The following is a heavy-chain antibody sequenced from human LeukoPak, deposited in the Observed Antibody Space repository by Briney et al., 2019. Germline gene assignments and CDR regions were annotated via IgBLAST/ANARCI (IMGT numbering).Heavy chain of an antibody. V-gene: IGHV1-69*01. CDR1: GGTFSSYA. CDR2: IIPIFGTA. Sequence: ASVKVSCKASGGTFSSYAISWVRQAPGQGLEWMGGIIPIFGTANYAQKFQGRVTITADDSTSTAYMELSSLRSEDTAVYYCARDYPNWFDPWGQGTLVTVSS. CDR3: ARDYPNWFDP. J-gene: IGHJ5*02.